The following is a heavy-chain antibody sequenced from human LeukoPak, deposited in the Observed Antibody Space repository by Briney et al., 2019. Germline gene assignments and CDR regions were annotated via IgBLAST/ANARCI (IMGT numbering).Heavy chain of an antibody. CDR3: ARHNYDILTGYHPNWFDP. J-gene: IGHJ5*02. Sequence: SETLSLTCTVSGGSISSYYWSWIRQPPGKGLEWIGYIYYSGSTNYNPSLKSRVTISVDTSKNQFSLKLSSATAADTAVYYCARHNYDILTGYHPNWFDPWGQGALVTVSS. D-gene: IGHD3-9*01. CDR2: IYYSGST. V-gene: IGHV4-59*08. CDR1: GGSISSYY.